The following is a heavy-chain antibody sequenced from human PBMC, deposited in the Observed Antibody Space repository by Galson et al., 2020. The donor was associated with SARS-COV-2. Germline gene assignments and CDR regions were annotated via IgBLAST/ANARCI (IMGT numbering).Heavy chain of an antibody. CDR2: ISYSGIT. D-gene: IGHD2-21*02. V-gene: IGHV4-59*01. CDR3: ARTLLFWGDAFDI. CDR1: GGSISTYY. J-gene: IGHJ3*02. Sequence: SETLSLTCTVSGGSISTYYWSWVRQPPGKGLEWIGYISYSGITNYNPSLKSRVSISVDTSKNQFSLHLSSVTAADTAVYYCARTLLFWGDAFDIWGQGTRVTVSA.